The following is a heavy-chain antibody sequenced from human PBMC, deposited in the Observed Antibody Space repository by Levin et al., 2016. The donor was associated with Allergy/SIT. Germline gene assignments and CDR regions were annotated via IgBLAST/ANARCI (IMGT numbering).Heavy chain of an antibody. Sequence: GGSLRLSCAASGFTFNTYSMNWVRQAPGKGLEWVSAISGSGGSTYYADSVKGRFTISRDNSKNTLYLQMNSLRAEDTAVYYCAKDLSCSSTSCYYYYGMDVWGQGTTVTVSS. CDR3: AKDLSCSSTSCYYYYGMDV. CDR2: ISGSGGST. CDR1: GFTFNTYS. D-gene: IGHD2-2*01. J-gene: IGHJ6*02. V-gene: IGHV3-23*01.